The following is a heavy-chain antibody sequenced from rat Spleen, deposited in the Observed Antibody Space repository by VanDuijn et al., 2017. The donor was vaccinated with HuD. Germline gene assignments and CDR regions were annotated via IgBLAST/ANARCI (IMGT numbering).Heavy chain of an antibody. CDR1: GFTFSDYG. V-gene: IGHV5-29*01. D-gene: IGHD1-9*01. Sequence: EVKLVESGGGLVQPGRSLKLSCAASGFTFSDYGMAWVRQAPTKGLEWVATISSDGGRNFYRDSVKGRFTVSRDNAKSALCLQMDCLRSEDTATYCRERRHYGYTDYFDYWGQGVMVTVSS. CDR3: ERRHYGYTDYFDY. J-gene: IGHJ2*01. CDR2: ISSDGGRN.